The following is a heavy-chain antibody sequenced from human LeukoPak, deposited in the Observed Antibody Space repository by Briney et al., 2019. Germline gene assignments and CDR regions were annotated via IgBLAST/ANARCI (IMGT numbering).Heavy chain of an antibody. CDR3: AKVQGFTFDY. J-gene: IGHJ4*02. V-gene: IGHV3-23*01. Sequence: GGSLRLSCAASGFTFSSYAMSWVRQAPGKGLEWVSGISGRGGSTYYADSVKGRFTISRDNSKKTLYLQMDSLRAEDTAVYYCAKVQGFTFDYWGQGTLVTVSS. CDR2: ISGRGGST. CDR1: GFTFSSYA.